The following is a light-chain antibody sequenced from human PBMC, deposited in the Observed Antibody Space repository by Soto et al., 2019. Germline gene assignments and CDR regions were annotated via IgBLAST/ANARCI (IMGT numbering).Light chain of an antibody. CDR3: QHYNSNPWT. Sequence: DIQMTQSPSTLSASVGDRVTITCRASQSISSWLAWYQQKPGKAPKLLIYAASSLDSGVPSRFSGSRSGTDFTLTISSLQPDDFATYYCQHYNSNPWTFGQGTKVDIK. J-gene: IGKJ1*01. CDR2: AAS. V-gene: IGKV1-5*01. CDR1: QSISSW.